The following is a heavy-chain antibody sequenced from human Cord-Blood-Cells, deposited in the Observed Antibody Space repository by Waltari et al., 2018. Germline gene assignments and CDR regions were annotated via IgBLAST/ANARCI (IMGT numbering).Heavy chain of an antibody. Sequence: QVQLQESGPGLVKPSETLSLTSAVSGYSISSGSYSGWIRHPPGKGLEWIGSIYHSGSTYYNPCHKRRVTRSVDTSKSQFALKLSSVTAADTAVYYCARNPDNDVLTGSNFDYWGQGTVVTVSS. J-gene: IGHJ4*02. CDR2: IYHSGST. CDR3: ARNPDNDVLTGSNFDY. D-gene: IGHD3-9*01. V-gene: IGHV4-38-2*01. CDR1: GYSISSGSY.